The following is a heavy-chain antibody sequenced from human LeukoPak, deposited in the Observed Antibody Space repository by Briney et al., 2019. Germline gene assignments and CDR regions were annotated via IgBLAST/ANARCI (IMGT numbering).Heavy chain of an antibody. V-gene: IGHV4-38-2*02. J-gene: IGHJ6*03. CDR1: GYSISSGYY. Sequence: SETLSLTCTVSGYSISSGYYWSWIRQPPGKGLEWIGEINHSGSTNYNPSLKSRVTMSVDTSKNQFSLKLSSVTAADTAVYYCAREIVVVPAALKFYYMDVWGKGTTVTISS. CDR3: AREIVVVPAALKFYYMDV. D-gene: IGHD2-2*01. CDR2: INHSGST.